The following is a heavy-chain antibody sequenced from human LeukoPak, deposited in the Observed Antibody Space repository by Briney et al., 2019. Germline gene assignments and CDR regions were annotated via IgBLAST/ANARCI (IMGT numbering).Heavy chain of an antibody. V-gene: IGHV4-31*03. D-gene: IGHD6-13*01. CDR3: AREEGPYVVRSWYWAAFDI. CDR1: GGSISSGGYY. J-gene: IGHJ3*02. CDR2: IYYSGST. Sequence: PSQTLSLTCTVSGGSISSGGYYWSWIRQHPGKGLEWIGYIYYSGSTYYNPSLKSRVTISVDTSKNQFSLKLSSVTAADTAVYYCAREEGPYVVRSWYWAAFDIWGQGTMVTVSS.